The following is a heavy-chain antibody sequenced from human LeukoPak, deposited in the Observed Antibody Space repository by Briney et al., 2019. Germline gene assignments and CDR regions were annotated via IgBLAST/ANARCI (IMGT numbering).Heavy chain of an antibody. Sequence: GGALRLSCAVSGFSVSSNYMSWVRQAPGKGLEWVSVFYSGGSTYYADSVKDRFTISRDDSKNTLSLQMNSLRAEDTAVYYCARALAAGAYYFDSWGHGTLVTVSS. CDR3: ARALAAGAYYFDS. CDR1: GFSVSSNY. CDR2: FYSGGST. J-gene: IGHJ4*01. V-gene: IGHV3-53*01. D-gene: IGHD6-13*01.